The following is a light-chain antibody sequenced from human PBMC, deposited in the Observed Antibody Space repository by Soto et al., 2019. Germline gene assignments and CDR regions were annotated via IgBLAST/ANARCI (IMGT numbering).Light chain of an antibody. V-gene: IGKV3-20*01. Sequence: EIVLTQSPDTLSLSPGERATLSCRASQSVSNSYLAWYQQKPGQAPRLLISGAFFRAPGIPDRFSGSGSGTGFTLTLSRLEPEDFAVYYCQQYGSSPRTFGQGTKVEIK. CDR2: GAF. CDR3: QQYGSSPRT. CDR1: QSVSNSY. J-gene: IGKJ1*01.